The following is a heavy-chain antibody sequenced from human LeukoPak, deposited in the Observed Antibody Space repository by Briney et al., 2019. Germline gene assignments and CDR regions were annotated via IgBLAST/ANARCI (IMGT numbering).Heavy chain of an antibody. CDR1: GFTFSSHG. CDR3: ANWAGGNSDGTYEH. V-gene: IGHV3-30*18. Sequence: GGSLRLSCAASGFTFSSHGMHWVRQAPGKGLEWLTLIAYDGSYVYYADSVKGRFTISRDNSKNTLYLQMNSLETEDTAMYYCANWAGGNSDGTYEHWGQGTPVTVSS. D-gene: IGHD4-23*01. CDR2: IAYDGSYV. J-gene: IGHJ1*01.